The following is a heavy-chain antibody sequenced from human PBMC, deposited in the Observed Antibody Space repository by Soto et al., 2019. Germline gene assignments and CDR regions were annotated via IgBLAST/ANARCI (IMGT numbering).Heavy chain of an antibody. D-gene: IGHD3-10*01. V-gene: IGHV4-31*03. CDR1: GGSISSGGYY. J-gene: IGHJ4*02. CDR2: IYYSGCT. Sequence: QVQLQESGPGLVKPSQTLSLTCTVSGGSISSGGYYWSWIRQHPGKGLEWIGYIYYSGCTYYNPSLKGRVTISVDTSKNQFSLKLSSVTAADTAVYYCARGGPRYYYGCTYFDYWGQGTLVTVSS. CDR3: ARGGPRYYYGCTYFDY.